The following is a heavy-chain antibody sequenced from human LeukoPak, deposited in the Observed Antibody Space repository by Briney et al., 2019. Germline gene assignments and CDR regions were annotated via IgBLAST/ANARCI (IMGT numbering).Heavy chain of an antibody. CDR1: GFTFSSYA. CDR3: ANKEGPRLGYSSWGLYFDY. D-gene: IGHD6-13*01. Sequence: PGGSVRLSCAASGFTFSSYAMSWVRQAPGEGLEWVSAISGSGGSTYYADSVKGRFTISRDNSKNTLYLQMNSLRAEDTAVYYCANKEGPRLGYSSWGLYFDYWGQGTLVTVSS. V-gene: IGHV3-23*01. J-gene: IGHJ4*02. CDR2: ISGSGGST.